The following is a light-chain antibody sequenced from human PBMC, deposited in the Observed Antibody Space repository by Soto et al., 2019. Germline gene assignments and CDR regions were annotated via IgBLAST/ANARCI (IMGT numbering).Light chain of an antibody. CDR2: DNN. Sequence: QSVLTQPPSVSAAPGQKVTISCSGSSFNIGKNYVSWYQQLPGTAPKLLIYDNNKRPSGIPDRFSGSKSGTSATLGITGLQTGDEADYYCATWDSSLSDGGVVFSPSGTGVVFGGGTKLTVL. V-gene: IGLV1-51*01. CDR3: ATWDSSLSDGGVVFSPSGTGVV. J-gene: IGLJ2*01. CDR1: SFNIGKNY.